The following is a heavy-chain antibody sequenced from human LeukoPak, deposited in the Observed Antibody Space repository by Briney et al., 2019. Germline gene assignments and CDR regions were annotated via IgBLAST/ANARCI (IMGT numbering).Heavy chain of an antibody. Sequence: SVKVSCKASGGTFSSYAVSWVRQAPGQGLEWMGGIIPIFGTANYAQKFQGRVTITADESTSTAYMELSSLRSEDTAVYYCARDHGEAPPNDYGDLHASGAFDIWGQGTMVTVSS. CDR2: IIPIFGTA. V-gene: IGHV1-69*13. CDR1: GGTFSSYA. J-gene: IGHJ3*02. CDR3: ARDHGEAPPNDYGDLHASGAFDI. D-gene: IGHD4-17*01.